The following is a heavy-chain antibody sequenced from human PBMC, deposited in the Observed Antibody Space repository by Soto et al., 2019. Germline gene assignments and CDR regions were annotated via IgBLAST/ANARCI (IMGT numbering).Heavy chain of an antibody. V-gene: IGHV3-30-3*01. J-gene: IGHJ6*02. CDR2: ISYDVSNK. CDR3: ARDRLGDSIGFYYFRYYYDGMAV. D-gene: IGHD3-22*01. Sequence: PGGSLRLSCAASGFTFSSYAMHWVRQAPGKGLEWVAVISYDVSNKYYADSVKGLFTISRDNSKNTLYLQMNSLRAEDTSVYYCARDRLGDSIGFYYFRYYYDGMAVWGQGTTVTGS. CDR1: GFTFSSYA.